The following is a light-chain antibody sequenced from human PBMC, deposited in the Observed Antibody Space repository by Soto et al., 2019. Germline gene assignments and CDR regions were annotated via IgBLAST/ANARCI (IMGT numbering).Light chain of an antibody. Sequence: DVQLTQSPSFLSASVGDRVTITCRASQGISSYLAWYQQKPVTAPKLLIYASSTLQSGVPSRFSGSGSGTEFTLTISILQPEDFATYYCQQLNSYPLTFGGGTKVDIK. CDR3: QQLNSYPLT. CDR2: ASS. J-gene: IGKJ4*01. V-gene: IGKV1-9*01. CDR1: QGISSY.